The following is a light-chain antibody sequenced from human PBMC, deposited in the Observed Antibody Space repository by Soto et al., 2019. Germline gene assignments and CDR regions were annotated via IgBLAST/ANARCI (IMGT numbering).Light chain of an antibody. Sequence: DVVMTQSPLSLPVTLGQPASLSCRSSQSLVHSDGNTYLNWLHQRPGQPPRLLLYKIYNRFFGVPDRFSGSGAGTHFTLTINRVEAEDVGVYYCMQATQPTWTFGQGTKV. V-gene: IGKV2-24*01. CDR2: KIY. CDR1: QSLVHSDGNTY. J-gene: IGKJ1*01. CDR3: MQATQPTWT.